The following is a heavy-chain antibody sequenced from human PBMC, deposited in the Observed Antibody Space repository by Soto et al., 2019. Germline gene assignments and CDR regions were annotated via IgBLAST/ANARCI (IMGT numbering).Heavy chain of an antibody. J-gene: IGHJ6*02. CDR1: GFTFSSYW. CDR3: ARVSGWDPLVYGMDV. D-gene: IGHD1-26*01. CDR2: INSDGSST. V-gene: IGHV3-74*01. Sequence: HPGGSLRLSCAASGFTFSSYWMHWVRQAPGKGLVWVSRINSDGSSTSYADSVKGRFTISRDNAKNTLYLQMNSLRAEDTAVYYCARVSGWDPLVYGMDVWGQGTTVTVYS.